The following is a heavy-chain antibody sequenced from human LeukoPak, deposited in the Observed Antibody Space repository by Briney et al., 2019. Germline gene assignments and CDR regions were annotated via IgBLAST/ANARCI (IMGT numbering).Heavy chain of an antibody. CDR2: INHSGST. CDR3: ARARGYSYGDFDY. Sequence: SETLSLTCAVYGGSFSGYYWSWIRQPPGKGLEWIGEINHSGSTNYNPSLKSRVTISVDTSKNQFSLKLSSVTAADTAVYYCARARGYSYGDFDYWGQGTLVTVSS. V-gene: IGHV4-34*01. J-gene: IGHJ4*02. CDR1: GGSFSGYY. D-gene: IGHD5-18*01.